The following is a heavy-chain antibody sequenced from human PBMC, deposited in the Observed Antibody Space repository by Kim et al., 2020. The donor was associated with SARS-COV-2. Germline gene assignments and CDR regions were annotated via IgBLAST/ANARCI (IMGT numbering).Heavy chain of an antibody. V-gene: IGHV3-30-3*01. Sequence: GGSLRLSCAASGFTFSSYAMHWVRQAPGKGLEWVAVISYDGSNKYYADSVKGRFTISRDNSKNTLYLQMNSLRAEDTAVYYCARDRSPHYYGSGSYYNQYYYYYGMDVWGQGTTVTVSS. CDR3: ARDRSPHYYGSGSYYNQYYYYYGMDV. D-gene: IGHD3-10*01. CDR2: ISYDGSNK. CDR1: GFTFSSYA. J-gene: IGHJ6*02.